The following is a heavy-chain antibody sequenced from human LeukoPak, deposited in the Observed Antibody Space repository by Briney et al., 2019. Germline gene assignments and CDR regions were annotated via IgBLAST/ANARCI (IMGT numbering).Heavy chain of an antibody. D-gene: IGHD3-10*01. J-gene: IGHJ4*02. CDR3: ARVYSANGYGSGYYDY. CDR1: GLTFSSYG. V-gene: IGHV3-23*01. Sequence: GGSLRLSCAASGLTFSSYGMNWVRQAPGKGLEWVSAISGSGDSTYHADSVKGRFTISRDSANNSLYLQMNSLRAEDTAVYYCARVYSANGYGSGYYDYWGQGTLVTVSS. CDR2: ISGSGDST.